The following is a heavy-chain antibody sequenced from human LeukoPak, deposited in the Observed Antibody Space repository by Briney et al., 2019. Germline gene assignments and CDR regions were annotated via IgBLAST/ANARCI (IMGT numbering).Heavy chain of an antibody. CDR1: GFTVSSNY. CDR2: IYSGGST. J-gene: IGHJ4*02. V-gene: IGHV3-53*01. CDR3: ARGLPLYGNYEV. D-gene: IGHD4-11*01. Sequence: GGSLRLSCAASGFTVSSNYMNWVRQAPGKGLEWVSVIYSGGSTYYADSVKGRFTISRDNSKNTLYLQMNSLRAEDTAVYYCARGLPLYGNYEVWGQGTLVTVSS.